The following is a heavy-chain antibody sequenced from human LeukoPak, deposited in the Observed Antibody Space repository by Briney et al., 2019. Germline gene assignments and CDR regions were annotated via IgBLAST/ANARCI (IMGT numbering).Heavy chain of an antibody. J-gene: IGHJ2*01. CDR2: LYHSGST. D-gene: IGHD1-14*01. V-gene: IGHV4-4*02. CDR1: GDSISSSNW. CDR3: ARTGTEPHWYFDL. Sequence: PSETLSLTCAVSGDSISSSNWWSWVRQPPGKGLEWIGELYHSGSTNYNPSLKSRVTISVDKSKNQFSLNLSSVTAADTAVYYCARTGTEPHWYFDLWGRGTLVTVSS.